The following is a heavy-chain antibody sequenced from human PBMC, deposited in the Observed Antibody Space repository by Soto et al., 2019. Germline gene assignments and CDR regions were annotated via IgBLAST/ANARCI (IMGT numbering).Heavy chain of an antibody. CDR1: GGSISSGDYY. CDR2: IYYSGST. Sequence: PSETLSLTCTVSGGSISSGDYYWSWIRPPPGKGLEWIGYIYYSGSTYYNPSLKSRVTISVDTSKNQFSLKLSSVTAADTAVYYCARALDYGDYWFDPWGQGTLVTVSS. CDR3: ARALDYGDYWFDP. V-gene: IGHV4-30-4*01. D-gene: IGHD4-17*01. J-gene: IGHJ5*02.